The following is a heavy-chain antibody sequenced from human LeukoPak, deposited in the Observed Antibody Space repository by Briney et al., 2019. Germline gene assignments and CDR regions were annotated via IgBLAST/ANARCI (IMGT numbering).Heavy chain of an antibody. V-gene: IGHV3-30*09. CDR3: ARGGGANYYGDYFDL. J-gene: IGHJ4*02. Sequence: GGSLRLSCVGSGFTFSSYYMHWVRPAPDTGLEWVGVMSYDETTENYADSAQGRFAISRDNSKNTLFLQVSSLRAEDTAMYYCARGGGANYYGDYFDLWGQGTLVTVSS. CDR2: MSYDETTE. D-gene: IGHD1-26*01. CDR1: GFTFSSYY.